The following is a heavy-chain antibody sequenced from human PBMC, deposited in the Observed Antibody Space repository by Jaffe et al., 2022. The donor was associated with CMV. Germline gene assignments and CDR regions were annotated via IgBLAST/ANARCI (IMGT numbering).Heavy chain of an antibody. V-gene: IGHV3-53*02. D-gene: IGHD3-10*01. CDR3: ASRSGSYFDYYYYYMDV. CDR1: GFTVSSNY. J-gene: IGHJ6*03. CDR2: IYSGGST. Sequence: EVQLVETGGGLIQPGGSLRLSCAASGFTVSSNYMSWVRQAPGKGLEWVSVIYSGGSTYYADSVKGRFTISRDNSKNTLYLQMNSLRAEDTAVYYCASRSGSYFDYYYYYMDVWGKGTTVTVSS.